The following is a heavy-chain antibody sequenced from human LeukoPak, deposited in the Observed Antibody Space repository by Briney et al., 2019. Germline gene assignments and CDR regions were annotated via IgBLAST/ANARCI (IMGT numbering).Heavy chain of an antibody. D-gene: IGHD1-26*01. CDR3: ARYSGTYRDY. CDR2: ITSGSSYI. V-gene: IGHV3-21*01. J-gene: IGHJ4*02. Sequence: GGSLRLSCAASGFTFSNYNMNWVRQAPGKGLEWVSSITSGSSYIFYADSVKGRFTISRDNAKNSLYLHMNGLRAEDTALYYCARYSGTYRDYWGQGTLVTVYS. CDR1: GFTFSNYN.